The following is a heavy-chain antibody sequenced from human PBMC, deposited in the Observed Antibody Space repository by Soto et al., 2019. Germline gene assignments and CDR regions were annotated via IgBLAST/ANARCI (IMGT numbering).Heavy chain of an antibody. D-gene: IGHD3-3*01. CDR3: THGSGFS. J-gene: IGHJ5*02. Sequence: QITLKESGRTLVKPTQTLTLTCSFSGFSLTTRGVGVGWIRQPPGKALEWLALIYWDDDKRYSPSLKSRLTITKDTSKNQVVLTMSKVDPGDTGTYYCTHGSGFSWGQGTLVTVSS. CDR2: IYWDDDK. V-gene: IGHV2-5*02. CDR1: GFSLTTRGVG.